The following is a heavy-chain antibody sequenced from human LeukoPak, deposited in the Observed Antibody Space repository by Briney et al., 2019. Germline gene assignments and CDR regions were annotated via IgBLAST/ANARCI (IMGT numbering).Heavy chain of an antibody. V-gene: IGHV3-66*01. CDR2: IYSGGST. J-gene: IGHJ4*02. CDR3: ATTVSMVRGVIIPATGPFDY. D-gene: IGHD3-10*01. Sequence: GGSLRLSCAASGFTVSSNYMSWVRQAPGKGLEWVSVIYSGGSTYYADSVKGRFTISRDNSKNTLYLQMNSLRAEDTAVYYCATTVSMVRGVIIPATGPFDYWGQGTLVTVSS. CDR1: GFTVSSNY.